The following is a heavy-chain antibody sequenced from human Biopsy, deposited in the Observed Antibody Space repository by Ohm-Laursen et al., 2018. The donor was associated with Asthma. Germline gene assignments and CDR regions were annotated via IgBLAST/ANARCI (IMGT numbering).Heavy chain of an antibody. CDR1: RFTYE. Sequence: SLRLSCSASRFTYEMHWVRQAPSKGLEWVAVISYDGSSIYYADSVKGRFTISRDNSKNMLFLQMNSLRAEDTAVYYCLRDTLGYYFDIWGQGTQVTVSS. V-gene: IGHV3-30-3*01. CDR2: ISYDGSSI. D-gene: IGHD6-13*01. CDR3: LRDTLGYYFDI. J-gene: IGHJ4*02.